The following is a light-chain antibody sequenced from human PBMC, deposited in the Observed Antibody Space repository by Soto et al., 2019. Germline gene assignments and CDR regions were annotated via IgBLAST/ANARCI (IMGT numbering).Light chain of an antibody. Sequence: DIQMTQSPSSLSASVGDRVTITCRASQSISSYLNWYQQKPGKAPKLLIYAASSLQSGVPSRFSGSGSGTDFTLTISSLQPEDFETYYCQQSSRTPYTFGNRTKVDI. CDR2: AAS. V-gene: IGKV1-39*01. CDR1: QSISSY. CDR3: QQSSRTPYT. J-gene: IGKJ2*01.